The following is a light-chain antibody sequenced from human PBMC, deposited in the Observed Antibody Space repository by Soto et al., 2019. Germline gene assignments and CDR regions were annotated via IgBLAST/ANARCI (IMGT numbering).Light chain of an antibody. CDR3: QQYYSYPQVST. V-gene: IGKV1-8*01. J-gene: IGKJ3*01. CDR1: QGISSY. CDR2: AAS. Sequence: AIRMTQSPSSLSASTGDRVTITCRASQGISSYLAWYQQKPGKAPKLLIYAASTLQSGVPSRFSGSGSGTDFTLTISCLQSEDFATYYCQQYYSYPQVSTFGPGTKVDIK.